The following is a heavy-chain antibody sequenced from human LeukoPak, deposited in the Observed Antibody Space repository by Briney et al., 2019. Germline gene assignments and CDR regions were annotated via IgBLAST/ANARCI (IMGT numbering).Heavy chain of an antibody. CDR1: GFTFSSYS. CDR2: ISSSSSTI. J-gene: IGHJ4*02. CDR3: ARKWSSGPFDY. V-gene: IGHV3-48*04. Sequence: GGSLRLSCAASGFTFSSYSMNWVRQAPGKGLEWVSYISSSSSTIYYADSVKGRFTISRDNAKNSLYLQMNSLRAEDTAVYYCARKWSSGPFDYWGQGTLVTVSS. D-gene: IGHD3-22*01.